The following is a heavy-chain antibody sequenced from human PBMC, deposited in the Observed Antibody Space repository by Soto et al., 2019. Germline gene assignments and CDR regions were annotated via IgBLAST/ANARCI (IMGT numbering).Heavy chain of an antibody. CDR3: AKRRGAGGHFDY. J-gene: IGHJ4*02. V-gene: IGHV3-23*01. D-gene: IGHD2-15*01. Sequence: ESLLISCADSGFTCSSYAMGWVRQGTGKGLEWVAVVSIGGSTHYADSVRGRFTISRDNSKNTLSLQMNSLTAEDTAVYFCAKRRGAGGHFDYWGQGALVTVSS. CDR1: GFTCSSYA. CDR2: VSIGGST.